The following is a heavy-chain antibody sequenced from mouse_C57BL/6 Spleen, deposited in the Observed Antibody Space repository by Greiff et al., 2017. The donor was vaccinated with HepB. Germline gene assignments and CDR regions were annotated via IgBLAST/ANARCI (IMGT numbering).Heavy chain of an antibody. CDR2: IDPSDSYT. J-gene: IGHJ4*01. V-gene: IGHV1-69*01. D-gene: IGHD2-2*01. CDR1: GYTFTSYW. Sequence: QVQLQQSGAELVMPGASVKLSCKASGYTFTSYWMHWVKQRPGQGLEWIGEIDPSDSYTNYNQKFKGKSTLTVDKSSSTAYMQLSSLTSEDSAVYYCARSGGWLPPLAMDYWGQGTSVTVSS. CDR3: ARSGGWLPPLAMDY.